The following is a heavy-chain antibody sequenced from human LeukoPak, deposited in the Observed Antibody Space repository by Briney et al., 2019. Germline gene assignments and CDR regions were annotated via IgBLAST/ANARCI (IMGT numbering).Heavy chain of an antibody. CDR3: SRAPKYCSGGSCSLNRFDY. D-gene: IGHD2-15*01. V-gene: IGHV3-7*01. CDR2: IKQDGSEK. Sequence: GGSLRLYCAASGFTCSSYWMSWVRQAPGKGLEWVANIKQDGSEKYYVDSVKGRFTISRDNAKNSLYLQMNSLRAEDTAVYYCSRAPKYCSGGSCSLNRFDYWGQGTLVTVSS. J-gene: IGHJ4*02. CDR1: GFTCSSYW.